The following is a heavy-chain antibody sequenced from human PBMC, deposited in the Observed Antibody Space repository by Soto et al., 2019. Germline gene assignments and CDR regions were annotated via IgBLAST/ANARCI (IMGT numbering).Heavy chain of an antibody. CDR1: GGSFSGYY. J-gene: IGHJ6*02. Sequence: SETLSLTCAVYGGSFSGYYWSWIRQPPGKGLEWIGEINHSGSTNYNPSLKSRVTISVDTSKNQFSLKLSSVTAADTAVYYCARGDIVVVVAATRQTYYYYYGMDVWGQGTTVTVSS. CDR3: ARGDIVVVVAATRQTYYYYYGMDV. V-gene: IGHV4-34*01. D-gene: IGHD2-15*01. CDR2: INHSGST.